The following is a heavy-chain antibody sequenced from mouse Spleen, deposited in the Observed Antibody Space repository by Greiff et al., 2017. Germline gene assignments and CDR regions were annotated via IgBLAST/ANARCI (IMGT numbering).Heavy chain of an antibody. Sequence: EVHLVESGGGLVKPGGSLKLSCAASGFTFSDYGMAWVRQAPGKGPEWVAFISNLAYSIYYADTVTGRFTISRENAKNTLYLEMSSLRSEDTAMYYCARGHDWYFDVWGAGTTVTVSS. CDR2: ISNLAYSI. J-gene: IGHJ1*01. CDR1: GFTFSDYG. CDR3: ARGHDWYFDV. V-gene: IGHV5-15*01.